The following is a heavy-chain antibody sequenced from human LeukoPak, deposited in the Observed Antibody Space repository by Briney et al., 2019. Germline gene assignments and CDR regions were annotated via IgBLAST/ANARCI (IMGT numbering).Heavy chain of an antibody. V-gene: IGHV4-59*01. Sequence: SETLPLTCTVSGGSISSYYWSWIRQPPGKGLEWIGCIYYSGSTNYNPSLKSRVTISVDTSKNQFSLKLSSVTAADTAVYYCARAAPDIYDSSGYLDYWGQGTLVTVSS. CDR1: GGSISSYY. CDR3: ARAAPDIYDSSGYLDY. CDR2: IYYSGST. D-gene: IGHD3-22*01. J-gene: IGHJ4*02.